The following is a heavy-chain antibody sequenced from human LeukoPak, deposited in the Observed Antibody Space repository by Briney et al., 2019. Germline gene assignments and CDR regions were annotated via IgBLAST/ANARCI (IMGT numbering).Heavy chain of an antibody. CDR1: GFTFDDYG. V-gene: IGHV3-20*04. Sequence: GGSLRLSCAASGFTFDDYGMSWVRQAPGKGLEWVSGINWNGGSTGYADSVKGRFTISRDNAKNSLYLQMNSLRAEDTALYYCARDMPVGAMTYYYYMDVWGKGPTVTVSS. CDR3: ARDMPVGAMTYYYYMDV. CDR2: INWNGGST. D-gene: IGHD1-26*01. J-gene: IGHJ6*03.